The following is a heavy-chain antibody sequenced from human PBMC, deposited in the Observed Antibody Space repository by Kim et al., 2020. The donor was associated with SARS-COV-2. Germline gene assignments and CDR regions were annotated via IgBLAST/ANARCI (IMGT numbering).Heavy chain of an antibody. J-gene: IGHJ4*02. D-gene: IGHD6-13*01. V-gene: IGHV3-9*01. CDR2: ISWNSGSI. CDR3: AKAVAAAGPGFDY. Sequence: GGSLRLSCAASGFTFDDYAMHWVWQAPGKGLEWVSGISWNSGSIGYADSVKGRFTISRDNAKNSLYLQMNSLRAEDTALYYCAKAVAAAGPGFDYWGQGTLVTVSS. CDR1: GFTFDDYA.